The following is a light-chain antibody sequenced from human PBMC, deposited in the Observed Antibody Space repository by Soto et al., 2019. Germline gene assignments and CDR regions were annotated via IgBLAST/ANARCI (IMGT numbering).Light chain of an antibody. Sequence: QSVLTQPPSASGTPGQRVTISCSGSTSNIGGNTVNWYQQLPGAAPKVMIYEVSKRPSGVPDRFSGSKSGNTASLTVSGLQAEDEADYYCSSYAGSKNVFGTGTKLTVL. CDR1: TSNIGGNT. V-gene: IGLV1-44*01. CDR3: SSYAGSKNV. J-gene: IGLJ1*01. CDR2: EVS.